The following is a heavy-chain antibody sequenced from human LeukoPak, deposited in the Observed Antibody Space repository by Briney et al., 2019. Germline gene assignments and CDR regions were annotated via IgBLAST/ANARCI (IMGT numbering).Heavy chain of an antibody. CDR2: IYSSGST. D-gene: IGHD2-21*02. J-gene: IGHJ4*02. CDR3: AGFAYRGGHCWYYFDY. CDR1: GGSISSYY. Sequence: PSETLSLTCTVSGGSISSYYWSWIRQPPGKGLEWIGYIYSSGSTNYNPSLKSRITISVDTSKNQFSLKLSSVTAADTAVYYCAGFAYRGGHCWYYFDYWGQGSLVTVSS. V-gene: IGHV4-59*01.